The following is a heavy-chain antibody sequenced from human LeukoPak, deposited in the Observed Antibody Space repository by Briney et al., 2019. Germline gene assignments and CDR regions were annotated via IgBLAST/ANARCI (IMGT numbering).Heavy chain of an antibody. CDR3: ARGEGWQWLILQY. V-gene: IGHV1-8*03. CDR1: GYTFTSYY. Sequence: ASVKVSCKASGYTFTSYYMHWVRQAPGQGLEWMGWMNPNSGNTGYAQKFQGRVTITRNTSISTAYMELSSLRSEDTAVYYCARGEGWQWLILQYWGQGTLVTVSS. CDR2: MNPNSGNT. J-gene: IGHJ4*02. D-gene: IGHD6-19*01.